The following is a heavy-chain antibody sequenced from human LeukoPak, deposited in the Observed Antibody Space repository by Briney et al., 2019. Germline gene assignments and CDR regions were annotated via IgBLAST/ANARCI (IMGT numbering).Heavy chain of an antibody. J-gene: IGHJ6*02. CDR2: INSDGSSR. D-gene: IGHD3-10*01. CDR3: ATLGGGLLSYHYDDGMDV. V-gene: IGHV3-74*01. Sequence: QSGGSLRLSCAASGCNFSPYWMHWVRQGPGKGLVWVSRINSDGSSRYYADSVKGRFTISRDNAKNTLFLQMNSLRAEDTAVYYCATLGGGLLSYHYDDGMDVWGQGTTVTVSS. CDR1: GCNFSPYW.